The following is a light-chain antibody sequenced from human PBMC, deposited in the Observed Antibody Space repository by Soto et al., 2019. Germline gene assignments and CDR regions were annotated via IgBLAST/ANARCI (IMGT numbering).Light chain of an antibody. Sequence: EIVLTQSPGTLSLSPGERATLSCGASQSVSSSYLAWYQQKPGQAPRLFIYDASSRAAGIPDRFSGSGSGTDFTLTISRLEPEDFAVYYCQQYGSSPRTFGQGTKVESK. CDR1: QSVSSSY. J-gene: IGKJ1*01. CDR2: DAS. CDR3: QQYGSSPRT. V-gene: IGKV3-20*01.